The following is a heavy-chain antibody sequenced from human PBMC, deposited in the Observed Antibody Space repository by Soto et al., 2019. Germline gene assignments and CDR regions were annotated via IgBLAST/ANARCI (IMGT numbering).Heavy chain of an antibody. D-gene: IGHD3-3*01. J-gene: IGHJ5*02. CDR3: ARSIITIFGVVIVSNWFDP. V-gene: IGHV4-34*01. Sequence: PSETLSLTCAVYGGSFSGYYWSWIRQPPGKGLEWIGEINHSGSTNYNPSLKSRVTISVDTSKNQFSLKLSSVTAADTAVYYCARSIITIFGVVIVSNWFDPWGQGTLVTVSS. CDR1: GGSFSGYY. CDR2: INHSGST.